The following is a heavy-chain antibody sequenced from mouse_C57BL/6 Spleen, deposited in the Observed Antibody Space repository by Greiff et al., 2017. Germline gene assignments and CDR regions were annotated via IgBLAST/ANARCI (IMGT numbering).Heavy chain of an antibody. CDR2: IYPCNGVS. CDR1: GYSFTGYY. Sequence: VQLQQPGPELVKPGASVKISCKASGYSFTGYYMHWVKQSHGNILDWIGYIYPCNGVSSYKQKFKGKATLTVDKSSSTAYMELRSLTSEDSAVYYCARSRSGRDGYYGYWGQGTTLTVSS. D-gene: IGHD2-3*01. CDR3: ARSRSGRDGYYGY. J-gene: IGHJ2*01. V-gene: IGHV1-31*01.